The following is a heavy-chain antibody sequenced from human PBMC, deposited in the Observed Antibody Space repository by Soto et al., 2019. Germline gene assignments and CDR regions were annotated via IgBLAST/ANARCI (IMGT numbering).Heavy chain of an antibody. J-gene: IGHJ4*02. CDR1: GYTFTAYY. CDR2: INPNGGGT. V-gene: IGHV1-2*02. D-gene: IGHD3-10*01. Sequence: QVQLVQSGAELKKPGASVKVSCEASGYTFTAYYIHWVRQAPGQGLEWMGWINPNGGGTKYAQKLQGRVTMTRDTSITTAYMELTRLTSDDTAGYYCARAVHTMIQGVRFRVDQWGQGTLVTVSS. CDR3: ARAVHTMIQGVRFRVDQ.